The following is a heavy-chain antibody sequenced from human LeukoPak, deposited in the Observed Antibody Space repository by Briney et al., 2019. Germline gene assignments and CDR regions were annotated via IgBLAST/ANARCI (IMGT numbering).Heavy chain of an antibody. CDR2: ITPIFGTA. Sequence: SVKVSCKASGGTFSSYAISWVRQAPGQGLEWMGGITPIFGTANYAQKFQGRVTITADESTSTAYMELSSLRSEDTAVYYCARVVLGRRWLQTSYYYGMDVWGQGTTVTASS. J-gene: IGHJ6*02. D-gene: IGHD5-24*01. V-gene: IGHV1-69*13. CDR3: ARVVLGRRWLQTSYYYGMDV. CDR1: GGTFSSYA.